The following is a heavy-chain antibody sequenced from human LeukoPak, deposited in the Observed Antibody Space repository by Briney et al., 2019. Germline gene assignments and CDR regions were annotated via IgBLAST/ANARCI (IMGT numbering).Heavy chain of an antibody. CDR2: ISYDGSNK. CDR1: GFTFSSYA. V-gene: IGHV3-30-3*01. J-gene: IGHJ5*02. Sequence: GGSLRLSCAASGFTFSSYAMHWVRQAPGKGLEWVAVISYDGSNKYYADSVKGRFTISRDNAKNSLYLQMNSLRAEDTALYYCAKDTAAAPARWFDPWGQGTLVTVSS. D-gene: IGHD6-13*01. CDR3: AKDTAAAPARWFDP.